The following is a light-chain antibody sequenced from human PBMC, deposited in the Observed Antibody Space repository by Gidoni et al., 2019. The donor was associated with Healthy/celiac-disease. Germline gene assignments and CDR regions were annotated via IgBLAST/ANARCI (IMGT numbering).Light chain of an antibody. CDR1: QSISSY. CDR2: AAS. CDR3: QQRYSSPLT. V-gene: IGKV1-39*01. J-gene: IGKJ4*01. Sequence: DTQMNQSPSSLSASVGDRVTITCRASQSISSYLNWYQQTPGKAPKLLIYAASSLQSGVPSRFSGSGSGTDFTLTISSLPPEDFATYYCQQRYSSPLTFGGGTKVEIK.